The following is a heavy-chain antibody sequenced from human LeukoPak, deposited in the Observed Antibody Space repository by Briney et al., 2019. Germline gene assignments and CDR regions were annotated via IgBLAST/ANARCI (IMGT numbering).Heavy chain of an antibody. CDR1: GFTFSSYS. CDR2: ISSSSSTI. CDR3: APTDYDFWSGYYGDGWFDP. V-gene: IGHV3-48*04. Sequence: GGSLRLSCAASGFTFSSYSMNWVRQAPGKGLEWVSYISSSSSTIYYADSVKGRFTISRDNAKNSLYLQMNSLRAEDTAVYYCAPTDYDFWSGYYGDGWFDPWGQGTLVTVSS. D-gene: IGHD3-3*01. J-gene: IGHJ5*02.